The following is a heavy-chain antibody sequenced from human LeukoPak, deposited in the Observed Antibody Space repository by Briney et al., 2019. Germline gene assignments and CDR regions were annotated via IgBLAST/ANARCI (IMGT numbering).Heavy chain of an antibody. CDR3: ARGGYGDPYYFDY. CDR1: GFTVSSNY. V-gene: IGHV3-53*01. Sequence: PGGSLRLSCAASGFTVSSNYMSWVRQAPGKGLEWVSVIYSGGSTYYADSVKGRFTISGDNSKNTLYLQMNSLRAEDTAVYYCARGGYGDPYYFDYWGQGTLVTVSS. J-gene: IGHJ4*02. D-gene: IGHD4-17*01. CDR2: IYSGGST.